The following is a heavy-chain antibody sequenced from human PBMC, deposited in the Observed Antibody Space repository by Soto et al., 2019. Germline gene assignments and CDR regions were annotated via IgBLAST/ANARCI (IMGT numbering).Heavy chain of an antibody. CDR1: GDSVSINSAA. CDR2: TYYRSKWYN. V-gene: IGHV6-1*01. CDR3: ARAPGIAVAGGGLDY. D-gene: IGHD6-19*01. J-gene: IGHJ4*02. Sequence: SQTLSLTCAISGDSVSINSAAWNWIRQSPSRGLEWLGRTYYRSKWYNDYAVSVKSRITINPDTSKNQFSLQLNSVTPVDTVVYYCARAPGIAVAGGGLDYWGQVTLVTGS.